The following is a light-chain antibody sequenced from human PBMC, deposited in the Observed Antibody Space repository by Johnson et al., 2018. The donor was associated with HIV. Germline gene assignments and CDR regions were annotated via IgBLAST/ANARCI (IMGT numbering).Light chain of an antibody. CDR2: DTY. CDR1: SSNIGNNY. V-gene: IGLV1-51*01. J-gene: IGLJ1*01. Sequence: QSVLTQPPSVSAAPGKKVTISCSGSSSNIGNNYVSWYQQLPGTAPKLLIYDTYKRPSGIPDRFSGSKSGTSATLGITGLQTGDEADYYCGTWDSRLSAYVFGAGTKVTVL. CDR3: GTWDSRLSAYV.